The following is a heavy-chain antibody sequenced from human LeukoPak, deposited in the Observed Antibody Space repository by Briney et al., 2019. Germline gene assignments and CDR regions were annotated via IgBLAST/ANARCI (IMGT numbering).Heavy chain of an antibody. Sequence: SETLSLTCTVSGGSISSYYWSWIRQPPGKGLEWIGYIYYSGSTNYNPSLKSRVTISVDKSKNQFSLKVSSVTAADTAVYYCARAHYGDNNYYYYYAMDVWGQGTTVTVSS. CDR3: ARAHYGDNNYYYYYAMDV. CDR2: IYYSGST. J-gene: IGHJ6*02. D-gene: IGHD4-17*01. CDR1: GGSISSYY. V-gene: IGHV4-59*12.